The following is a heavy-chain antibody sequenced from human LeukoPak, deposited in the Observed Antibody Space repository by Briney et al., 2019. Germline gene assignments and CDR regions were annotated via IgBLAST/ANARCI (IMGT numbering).Heavy chain of an antibody. D-gene: IGHD6-13*01. CDR3: ARRIAAAGPYDYGMDV. Sequence: GGSLRLSCAASGFTFSSYSMNWVRQAPGKGLEWFSSISSSSSYIYYADSVKGRFTISRDNAKNSLYLQMNSLRAEDTAVYYCARRIAAAGPYDYGMDVWGQGTTVTVSS. V-gene: IGHV3-21*01. CDR1: GFTFSSYS. CDR2: ISSSSSYI. J-gene: IGHJ6*02.